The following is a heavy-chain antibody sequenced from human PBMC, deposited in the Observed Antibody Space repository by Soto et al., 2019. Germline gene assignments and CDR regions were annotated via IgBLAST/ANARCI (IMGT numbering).Heavy chain of an antibody. V-gene: IGHV6-1*01. CDR2: TYYRSKWYN. CDR1: GDSVFTSTAA. CDR3: ARDRSGSGWFNAFDI. J-gene: IGHJ3*02. Sequence: QSLSLTCPICGDSVFTSTAAWHLIMQSPSRGLEWLGRTYYRSKWYNDYAVSVKSRITINPDTSKHQFSLQLNSVAPEDTAVYYCARDRSGSGWFNAFDIWGHGTMVTVSS. D-gene: IGHD6-19*01.